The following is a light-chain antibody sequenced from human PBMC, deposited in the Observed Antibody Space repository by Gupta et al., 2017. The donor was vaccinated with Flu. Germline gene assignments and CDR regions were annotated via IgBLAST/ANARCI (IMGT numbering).Light chain of an antibody. Sequence: ILSVSPGERATLSCRASQTITTNLAWYQQKPGQAPRLLIYGASTRATAVPVRFSGSGSGTEFTLTISSLQSEDFAVYYCQQYKNWPPMYTFGQGTTLEI. V-gene: IGKV3-15*01. CDR1: QTITTN. CDR2: GAS. CDR3: QQYKNWPPMYT. J-gene: IGKJ2*01.